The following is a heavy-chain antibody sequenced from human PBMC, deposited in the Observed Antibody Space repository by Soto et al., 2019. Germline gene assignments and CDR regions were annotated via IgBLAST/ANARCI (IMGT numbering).Heavy chain of an antibody. V-gene: IGHV3-48*02. CDR2: ISSSSSTI. Sequence: EVQLVESGGGLVQPGGSLRLSCAASGFTFSSYSMNWVRQAPGKGLEWVSYISSSSSTIYYADSVKGRFTISRDNAKNSLYLQMNSPRDEDTAVYYCARDRWTEVDYWGQGTLVTVSS. CDR3: ARDRWTEVDY. J-gene: IGHJ4*02. D-gene: IGHD2-15*01. CDR1: GFTFSSYS.